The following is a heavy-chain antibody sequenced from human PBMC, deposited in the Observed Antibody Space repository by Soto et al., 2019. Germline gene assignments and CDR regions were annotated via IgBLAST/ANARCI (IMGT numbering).Heavy chain of an antibody. V-gene: IGHV3-11*01. CDR1: GFTFSDYY. Sequence: QVQLVEPGGGLVKPGGSLRLSCAASGFTFSDYYMSWIRQAPGKGLEWVSYISSSGSTIYYADSVKGRFTISRDNAKNSLYLQMNSLRAEDTAVYYCASEGRIPAAMRLGAFDIWGQGTMVTVSS. D-gene: IGHD2-2*01. CDR2: ISSSGSTI. J-gene: IGHJ3*02. CDR3: ASEGRIPAAMRLGAFDI.